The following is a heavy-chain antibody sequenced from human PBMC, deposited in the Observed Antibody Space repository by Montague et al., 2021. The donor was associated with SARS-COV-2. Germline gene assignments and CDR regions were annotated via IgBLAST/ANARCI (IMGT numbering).Heavy chain of an antibody. J-gene: IGHJ3*02. CDR2: TYCRSKWDS. CDR3: ASSGITLTGLDAFDI. D-gene: IGHD3-9*01. V-gene: IGHV6-1*01. Sequence: CAISGDSVSNKSVAWNWIRQSPSRGLEWLGRTYCRSKWDSDYAESVKRRLVITPDTSKNQVSLQLNSVIPEDTAVYFCASSGITLTGLDAFDIWGQGTMVTVSS. CDR1: GDSVSNKSVA.